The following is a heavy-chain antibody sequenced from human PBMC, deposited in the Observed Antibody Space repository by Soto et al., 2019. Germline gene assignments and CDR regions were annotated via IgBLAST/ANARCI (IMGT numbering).Heavy chain of an antibody. V-gene: IGHV3-15*01. CDR2: IKSETDGGTT. CDR1: GFTFSNAW. CDR3: TTDRRITMAQFDY. Sequence: GGSLRLSCAASGFTFSNAWMSWVRQAPGKGLEWVGRIKSETDGGTTDYAAPVKGRFTISRDDSKNTLYLQMNSLKTEDTAVYYCTTDRRITMAQFDYWGQGTLVTVSS. D-gene: IGHD3-10*01. J-gene: IGHJ4*02.